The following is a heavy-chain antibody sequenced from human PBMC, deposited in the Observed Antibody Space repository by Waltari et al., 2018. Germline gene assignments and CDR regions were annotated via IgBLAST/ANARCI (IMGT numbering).Heavy chain of an antibody. CDR3: ARAKSVVAGTCAY. J-gene: IGHJ4*02. V-gene: IGHV3-74*01. Sequence: EVQLVESRGGLVQPGGSLRLSCAVSGFTFSSYWMQWVRQAPGKGLVWVSRINSDGSTTSYADSVKGRFTISRDNAKNTLYLQMNSLRVEDTAVYYCARAKSVVAGTCAYWGQGALVTVSS. CDR1: GFTFSSYW. CDR2: INSDGSTT. D-gene: IGHD6-19*01.